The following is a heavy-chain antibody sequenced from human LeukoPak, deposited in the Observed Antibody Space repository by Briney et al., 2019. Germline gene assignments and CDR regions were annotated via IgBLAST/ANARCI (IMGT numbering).Heavy chain of an antibody. CDR3: ARQSVDTAMVRHYWYFDL. CDR2: IGTAGDT. CDR1: GFTFSSYD. D-gene: IGHD5-18*01. J-gene: IGHJ2*01. Sequence: GGSLRLSCAASGFTFSSYDMHWVRQATGKGLEWVSAIGTAGDTYYPGSVKGRFTISRENAKNSLYLQMNSLRAGDTAVYYCARQSVDTAMVRHYWYFDLWGRGTLVTVSS. V-gene: IGHV3-13*01.